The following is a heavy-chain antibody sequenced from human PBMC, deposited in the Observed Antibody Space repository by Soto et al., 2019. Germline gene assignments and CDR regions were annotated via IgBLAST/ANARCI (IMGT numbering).Heavy chain of an antibody. Sequence: MPLTVACVTSEFRIGGYASIWVSQSPCKGLEWVAVIWYDGYRKYYADSVKGRITISRDNSKNTLYLQVNSLRAEDTAVYYCARDAGYGFLESGDYYYGMDFWGQGT. J-gene: IGHJ6*02. V-gene: IGHV3-33*08. D-gene: IGHD3-3*01. CDR3: ARDAGYGFLESGDYYYGMDF. CDR1: EFRIGGYA. CDR2: IWYDGYRK.